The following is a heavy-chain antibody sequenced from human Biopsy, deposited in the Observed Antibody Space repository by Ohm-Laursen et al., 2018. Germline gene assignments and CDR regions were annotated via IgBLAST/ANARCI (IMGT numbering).Heavy chain of an antibody. V-gene: IGHV4-59*13. J-gene: IGHJ4*02. CDR3: ARDNAVAVIRGLYY. D-gene: IGHD6-19*01. Sequence: SDTLSLTCSVSGGSISSYYGNWSRKPPGRGWGGFGNIYYSGTPDYSPSLKGRVTISKDKSKNKFFLKLGSVTAEDTAVYYCARDNAVAVIRGLYYWGQGALVTVSS. CDR1: GGSISSYY. CDR2: IYYSGTP.